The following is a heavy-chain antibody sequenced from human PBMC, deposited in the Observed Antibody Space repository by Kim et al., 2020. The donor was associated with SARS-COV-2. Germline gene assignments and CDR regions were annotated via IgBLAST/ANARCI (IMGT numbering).Heavy chain of an antibody. CDR2: ISYDGSNK. CDR3: AKALLRGVNFYYYGMDV. D-gene: IGHD3-10*01. V-gene: IGHV3-30*18. Sequence: GGSLRLSCAASGFSFSTYGMHWVRQAPGKGLEWVALISYDGSNKYYADSMKGRFTISRDNSENTLYLQLNSLRPEDTAVYYCAKALLRGVNFYYYGMDVWGHGTPVTVPS. CDR1: GFSFSTYG. J-gene: IGHJ6*02.